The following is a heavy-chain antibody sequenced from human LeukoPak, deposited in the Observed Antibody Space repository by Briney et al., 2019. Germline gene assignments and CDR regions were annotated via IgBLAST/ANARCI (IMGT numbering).Heavy chain of an antibody. V-gene: IGHV3-21*01. J-gene: IGHJ6*02. Sequence: GGSLRLSCAASEPTFSSYSMNWVRQAPGKGLEWVSSISSSSSYIYYAHSVKGRFPIPRDNAKNSPHLHMHRPRPEDTAVYYCASCVGYCSSINYYYGMDVWGQGTTVTVSS. CDR1: EPTFSSYS. CDR2: ISSSSSYI. D-gene: IGHD2-2*03. CDR3: ASCVGYCSSINYYYGMDV.